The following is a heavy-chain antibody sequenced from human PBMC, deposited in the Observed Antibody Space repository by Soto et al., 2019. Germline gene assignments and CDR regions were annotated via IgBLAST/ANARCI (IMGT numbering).Heavy chain of an antibody. J-gene: IGHJ4*02. Sequence: GGSVNVSCKTSCYTFTNYGISWVRQAPGQGLEWMGWISDDDGKTNYAQKFQGRVTVTTDASTSTAYMELRSLRFDDTAVYYCARGEPTDFWGQGTLVTVSS. D-gene: IGHD1-1*01. CDR2: ISDDDGKT. V-gene: IGHV1-18*04. CDR3: ARGEPTDF. CDR1: CYTFTNYG.